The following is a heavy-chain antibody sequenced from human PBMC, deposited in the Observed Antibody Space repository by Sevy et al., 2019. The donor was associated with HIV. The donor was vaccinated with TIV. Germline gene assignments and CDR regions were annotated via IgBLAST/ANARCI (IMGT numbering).Heavy chain of an antibody. V-gene: IGHV3-23*01. J-gene: IGHJ6*03. CDR2: ISGSGTRT. Sequence: GESLKISCAVSGFSFDSYGMTWVRQAPGKGLEWVSAISGSGTRTYYADSVKGRFIISRDNSKNTLEVPMNSLTDEDTASLYCAKGGVGHYDPDEIAYYFYYYNMDVWGKGTTVTVSS. CDR1: GFSFDSYG. D-gene: IGHD3-22*01. CDR3: AKGGVGHYDPDEIAYYFYYYNMDV.